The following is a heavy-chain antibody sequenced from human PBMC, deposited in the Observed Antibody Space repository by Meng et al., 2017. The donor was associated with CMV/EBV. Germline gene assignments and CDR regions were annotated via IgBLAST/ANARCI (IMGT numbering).Heavy chain of an antibody. D-gene: IGHD4-11*01. CDR3: TKDQYSDLIRWFDP. J-gene: IGHJ5*02. CDR1: ASTVSIYG. Sequence: ASASTVSIYGLGWVWQAPGKGLEWVSATRSIGVRTSYADSVKGRFTISSDNSKNTLSLQMNSLRGDDTALYYCTKDQYSDLIRWFDPWGHGTLVTVSS. V-gene: IGHV3-23*01. CDR2: TRSIGVRT.